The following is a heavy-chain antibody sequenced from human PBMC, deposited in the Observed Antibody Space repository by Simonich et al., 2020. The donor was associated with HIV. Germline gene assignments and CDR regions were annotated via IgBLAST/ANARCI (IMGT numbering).Heavy chain of an antibody. D-gene: IGHD4-17*01. CDR3: ARRHPTTVTTPYFDY. CDR1: GGSFSGYY. J-gene: IGHJ4*02. V-gene: IGHV4-34*01. Sequence: QVQLQQWGAGLLKPSETLFLTCAVYGGSFSGYYWSWIRQPPGKGLEWIGEINHSGNTNYNPSLKSRVTISVDTSKNQFSLKLSSVTAADTAVYYCARRHPTTVTTPYFDYWGQGTLVTVSS. CDR2: INHSGNT.